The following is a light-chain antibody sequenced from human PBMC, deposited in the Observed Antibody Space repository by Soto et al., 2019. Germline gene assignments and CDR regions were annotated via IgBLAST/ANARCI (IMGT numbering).Light chain of an antibody. CDR3: QQSYITLTWT. Sequence: DIQMTQSPSSLSASVGDRVTITCRASQSISSYLNWYQQKPGKAPKLLIYAASSLQSGVPSRFSGSGXGTDFTLTISSLQPEDFATYYCQQSYITLTWTFGQGPKVDSK. J-gene: IGKJ1*01. CDR1: QSISSY. CDR2: AAS. V-gene: IGKV1-39*01.